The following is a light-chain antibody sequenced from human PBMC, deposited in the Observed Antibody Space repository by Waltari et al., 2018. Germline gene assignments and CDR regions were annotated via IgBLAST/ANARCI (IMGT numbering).Light chain of an antibody. J-gene: IGKJ1*01. CDR3: QKYGSLPAT. V-gene: IGKV3-20*01. CDR1: QSISKD. CDR2: DAS. Sequence: EILLTQSPGTVSLSPGESATLSCRASQSISKDLAWYQQNPGQAPRLLIYDASIRATGIPDRFSGSGYGTDFSLTISRLEPEDYAVYYCQKYGSLPATFGRGTKVEIK.